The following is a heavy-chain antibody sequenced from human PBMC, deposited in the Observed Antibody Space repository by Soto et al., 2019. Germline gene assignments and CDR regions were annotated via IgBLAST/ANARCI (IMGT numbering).Heavy chain of an antibody. CDR1: GFTFSSYG. CDR2: IWYDGSNK. CDR3: ARPGSGYDVLTGRYFYYFHTMDV. J-gene: IGHJ6*02. Sequence: PGGSLRLSCAASGFTFSSYGMHWVRQAPGKGLEWVAVIWYDGSNKYYADSVKGRFTITRDNSKNTLFLQMNSLRTEDTAVYYCARPGSGYDVLTGRYFYYFHTMDVWGQGTTVTVSS. V-gene: IGHV3-33*01. D-gene: IGHD3-9*01.